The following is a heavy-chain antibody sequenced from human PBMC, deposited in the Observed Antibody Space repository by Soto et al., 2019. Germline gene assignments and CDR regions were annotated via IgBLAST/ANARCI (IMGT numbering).Heavy chain of an antibody. CDR2: IYYSGST. CDR1: GGSISSYY. D-gene: IGHD3-16*02. CDR3: ARCPFYDDYIWGSYPSSGDDAFDI. V-gene: IGHV4-59*01. J-gene: IGHJ3*02. Sequence: SETLSLTCTVSGGSISSYYWSWIRQPPGKGLEWIGYIYYSGSTNYNPSLKSRVTISVDTSKNQFSLKLSSVTAADTAVYYCARCPFYDDYIWGSYPSSGDDAFDIWGQGTMVTVSS.